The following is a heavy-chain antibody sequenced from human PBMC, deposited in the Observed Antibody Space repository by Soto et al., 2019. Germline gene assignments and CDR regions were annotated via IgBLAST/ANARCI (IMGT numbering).Heavy chain of an antibody. Sequence: QVQLQESGPGLVKPSETLSLTSTVSGGSISSSGFYWSWIRQPPGKGLEWIGYIYSSGSTTYNSSLKGRVTISLDTSKNQVSLKLTSVTAADTAVYYCARTSASRTLDIWGHGTLVSVSS. J-gene: IGHJ3*02. CDR2: IYSSGST. D-gene: IGHD1-7*01. V-gene: IGHV4-61*08. CDR1: GGSISSSGFY. CDR3: ARTSASRTLDI.